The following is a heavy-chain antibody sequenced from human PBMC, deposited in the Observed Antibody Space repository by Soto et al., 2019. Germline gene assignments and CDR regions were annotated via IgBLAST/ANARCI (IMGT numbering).Heavy chain of an antibody. D-gene: IGHD6-6*01. J-gene: IGHJ4*02. V-gene: IGHV3-48*03. CDR2: ISSSGSTI. CDR3: ARSSAMGLFDY. CDR1: GFTFSSYE. Sequence: QPGGSLRLSCAASGFTFSSYEMNWVRQAPGKGLEWVSYISSSGSTIYYADSVKGRFTISRDNAKNSLYLQMNSLRAEDTAVYYCARSSAMGLFDYWGQGTLVTVSS.